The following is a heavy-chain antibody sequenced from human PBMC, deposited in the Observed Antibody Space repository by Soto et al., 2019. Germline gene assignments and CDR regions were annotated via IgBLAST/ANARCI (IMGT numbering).Heavy chain of an antibody. D-gene: IGHD2-2*01. Sequence: PSETLSLTCTVSGGSISSYYWSWIRQPPGKGLEWIGYIYYSGSTNYNPSLKSRVTISVDTSKNQFSLKLSSVTAADTAVYYCAREGAHCSSTSCHYYYYGMDVWGQGTTVTVS. CDR2: IYYSGST. CDR1: GGSISSYY. J-gene: IGHJ6*02. CDR3: AREGAHCSSTSCHYYYYGMDV. V-gene: IGHV4-59*01.